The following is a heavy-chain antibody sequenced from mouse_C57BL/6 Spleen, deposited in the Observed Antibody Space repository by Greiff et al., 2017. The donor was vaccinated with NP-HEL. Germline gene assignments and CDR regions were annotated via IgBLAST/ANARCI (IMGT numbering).Heavy chain of an antibody. CDR3: ASGTAYSNYVDWYFDV. CDR1: GFPFSDYG. D-gene: IGHD2-5*01. V-gene: IGHV5-17*01. J-gene: IGHJ1*03. CDR2: ISSGSSTI. Sequence: DVHLVESGGGLVKPGGSLKLSCAASGFPFSDYGMHWVRQAPEKGLEWVAYISSGSSTIYYADTVKGRFTISRDNAKNTLFLQMTSLRSEDTAMYYCASGTAYSNYVDWYFDVWGTGTTVTVSS.